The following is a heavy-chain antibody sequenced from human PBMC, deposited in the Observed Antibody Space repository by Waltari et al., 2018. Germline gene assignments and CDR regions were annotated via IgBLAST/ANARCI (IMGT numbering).Heavy chain of an antibody. CDR3: ARSSSWLTYYGMDV. D-gene: IGHD6-13*01. CDR1: GGSFSGYY. V-gene: IGHV4-34*01. J-gene: IGHJ6*02. CDR2: INHSGST. Sequence: QVQLQQWGAGLLKPSETLSLTCAVYGGSFSGYYWSWIRQPPGKGLEWIGEINHSGSTNYNPTLKSRVTISVDTSKNQFSLKLSSVTAADTAVYYCARSSSWLTYYGMDVWGQGTTVTVSS.